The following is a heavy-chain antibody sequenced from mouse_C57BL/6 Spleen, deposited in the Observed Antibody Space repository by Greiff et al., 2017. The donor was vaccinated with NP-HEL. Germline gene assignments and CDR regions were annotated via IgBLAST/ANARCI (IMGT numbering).Heavy chain of an antibody. CDR1: GYAFSSYW. D-gene: IGHD1-1*01. CDR2: IYPGDGDT. V-gene: IGHV1-80*01. CDR3: ARVSYYYGSSPLDY. Sequence: VQLQESGAELVKPGASVKISCKASGYAFSSYWMNWVKQRPGKGLEWIGQIYPGDGDTNYNGKFKGKATLTADKSSSTAYMQLSSLTSEDSAVYFCARVSYYYGSSPLDYWGQGTTLTVSS. J-gene: IGHJ2*01.